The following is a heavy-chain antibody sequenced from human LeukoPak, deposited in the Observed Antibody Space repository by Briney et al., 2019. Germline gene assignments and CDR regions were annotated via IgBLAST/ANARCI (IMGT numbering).Heavy chain of an antibody. CDR3: ATDLSSTSLSAFDY. D-gene: IGHD6-13*01. J-gene: IGHJ4*02. V-gene: IGHV3-21*01. CDR2: ISGSYSYM. Sequence: GGSLRLSCAASGFIFSSYSMNWVRQAPGKGLEWVSSISGSYSYMYYADSVQGRFTISRDNAKNSLYLQMNSLRVEDTAVYYCATDLSSTSLSAFDYWGQGTLVTVSS. CDR1: GFIFSSYS.